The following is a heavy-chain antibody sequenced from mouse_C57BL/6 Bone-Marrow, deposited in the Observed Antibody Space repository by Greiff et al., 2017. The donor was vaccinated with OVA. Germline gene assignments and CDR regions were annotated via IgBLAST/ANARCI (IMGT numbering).Heavy chain of an antibody. CDR2: IYPGDGDT. V-gene: IGHV1-82*01. Sequence: QVQLQQSGPELVKPGASVKISCKASGYAFSSSWMNWVKQRPGKGLEWIGRIYPGDGDTNYNGKFKGKATLTADKSSSTAYMQLSSLTSEDSAVYFCARRRSYYSNYFDYWGQGTPLTVSS. J-gene: IGHJ2*01. CDR1: GYAFSSSW. D-gene: IGHD2-5*01. CDR3: ARRRSYYSNYFDY.